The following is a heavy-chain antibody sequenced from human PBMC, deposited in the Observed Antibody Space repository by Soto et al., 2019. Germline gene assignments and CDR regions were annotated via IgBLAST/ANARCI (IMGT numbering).Heavy chain of an antibody. CDR2: FDPEDGET. D-gene: IGHD3-10*01. J-gene: IGHJ6*02. CDR1: GYTLTELS. CDR3: AAQYYGSGSYYKGAYYYGMDV. V-gene: IGHV1-24*01. Sequence: RASVKVSCKVSGYTLTELSMHWVRQAPGKGLEWMGGFDPEDGETIYAQKFQGRVTMTEDTSTDTAYMELSSLRSEDTAVYYCAAQYYGSGSYYKGAYYYGMDVWGQGTTVTV.